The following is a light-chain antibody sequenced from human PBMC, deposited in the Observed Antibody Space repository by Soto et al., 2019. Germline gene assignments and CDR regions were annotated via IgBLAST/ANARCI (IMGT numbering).Light chain of an antibody. CDR3: CSYAGSYTHV. Sequence: QSVLTQPRSVSGSPGQSVTISCTGTSSDVGGYNYVSWYQQHPGKAPKLMIYGVSKRPSGVPDRFSGSKSGNTASLTISGLQAEDEADYYCCSYAGSYTHVFGTGTKVTVL. CDR2: GVS. CDR1: SSDVGGYNY. J-gene: IGLJ1*01. V-gene: IGLV2-11*01.